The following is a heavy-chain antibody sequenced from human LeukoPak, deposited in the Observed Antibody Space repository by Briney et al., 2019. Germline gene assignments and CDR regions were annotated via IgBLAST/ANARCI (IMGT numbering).Heavy chain of an antibody. D-gene: IGHD1-26*01. Sequence: SETLSLTCSASGGSISSDYWSWIRQPPGKGLEWIGYIYYSGSTNYNPSLKSRVTMSVDTSKNQFSLKLSSVTAADTAVYYCARDSLPPNYYYYYMDVWGKGTTVTVSS. CDR3: ARDSLPPNYYYYYMDV. V-gene: IGHV4-59*12. CDR2: IYYSGST. CDR1: GGSISSDY. J-gene: IGHJ6*03.